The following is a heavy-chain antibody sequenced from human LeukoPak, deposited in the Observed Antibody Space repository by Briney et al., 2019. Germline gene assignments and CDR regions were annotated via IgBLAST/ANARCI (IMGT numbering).Heavy chain of an antibody. CDR2: ISAIGDIT. J-gene: IGHJ5*02. D-gene: IGHD3-22*01. CDR3: AKVKSSLRVVGA. Sequence: RVWSLGRSSSASVFVVRSTMVSWGGEAAVEGGEWVSSISAIGDITHYAESVQGRFTISRDNSRNTLYAQMNNLSVDDAAVYYCAKVKSSLRVVGAWSQRTLVTVSS. V-gene: IGHV3-23*01. CDR1: VFVVRSTM.